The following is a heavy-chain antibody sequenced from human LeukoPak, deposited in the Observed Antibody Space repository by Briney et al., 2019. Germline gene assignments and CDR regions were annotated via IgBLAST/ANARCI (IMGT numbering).Heavy chain of an antibody. V-gene: IGHV4-4*02. Sequence: SETLSLTCAVSGGSISSSNWWSWVRQPPGKGLEWIGEIHHSGTTHYNPSLESRVTISVDKSNNQFSLRLSSVTAADTAVYYCARRGSGWYFDYWGQGTLVTVSS. CDR3: ARRGSGWYFDY. CDR1: GGSISSSNW. CDR2: IHHSGTT. D-gene: IGHD6-19*01. J-gene: IGHJ4*02.